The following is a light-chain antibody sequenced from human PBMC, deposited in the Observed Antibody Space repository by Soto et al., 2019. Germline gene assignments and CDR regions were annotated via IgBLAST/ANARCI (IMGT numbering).Light chain of an antibody. CDR3: QQSYRTPIT. J-gene: IGKJ5*01. CDR2: AAS. V-gene: IGKV1-39*01. CDR1: QSISTY. Sequence: DIQLTQSPSPLSASVGDRVDITCLASQSISTYLNWYQQKPGKAPKVLIYAASNLQSGVPPRFSGSGSGTDFTLTISSLQPEDVATYFCQQSYRTPITFGQGTRLEI.